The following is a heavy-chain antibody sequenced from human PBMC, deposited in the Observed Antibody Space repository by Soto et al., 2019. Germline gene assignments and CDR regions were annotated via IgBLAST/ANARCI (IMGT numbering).Heavy chain of an antibody. J-gene: IGHJ4*02. CDR3: AKDVGGHYCTPTSCLYFFHS. Sequence: EVQLLESGGGLVQPGGSRRLSCAASGFSFNNYAMNWVRQAPGQGREWVSTISDSGSTYYADSVKGRFTISRDNSKNTLYLQMKSLRAEDTAVYFCAKDVGGHYCTPTSCLYFFHSWGRGTLVTVSS. CDR2: ISDSGST. CDR1: GFSFNNYA. D-gene: IGHD2-2*01. V-gene: IGHV3-23*01.